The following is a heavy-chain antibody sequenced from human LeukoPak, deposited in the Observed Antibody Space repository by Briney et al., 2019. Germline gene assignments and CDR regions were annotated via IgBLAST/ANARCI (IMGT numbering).Heavy chain of an antibody. CDR3: ARDPAPYGSSWYALHFDY. J-gene: IGHJ4*02. CDR1: GYTFTSYG. V-gene: IGHV1-18*01. Sequence: ASVKVSCKASGYTFTSYGISWVRQAPGQGLEWMGWISAYNGNTNYAQKLQGRVTMTTDTSTSTAYMELRSLRSDDTAVYYCARDPAPYGSSWYALHFDYWGQGTLVTVSS. D-gene: IGHD6-13*01. CDR2: ISAYNGNT.